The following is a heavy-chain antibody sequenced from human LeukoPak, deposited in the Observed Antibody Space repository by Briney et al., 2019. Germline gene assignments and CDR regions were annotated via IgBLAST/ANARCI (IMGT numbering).Heavy chain of an antibody. CDR3: ARDGGFYYTASPNSWFDP. CDR2: ISNRGSP. J-gene: IGHJ5*02. CDR1: GFSISSDDC. V-gene: IGHV4-38-2*02. Sequence: PSETLSLTCIVSGFSISSDDCWVWIRQPPGKGLEWIGSISNRGSPYYNPSLKSRVTMSVDMPNNQFSLRLSSVTAADTAVYYCARDGGFYYTASPNSWFDPWGQGTLVTVSS. D-gene: IGHD2-15*01.